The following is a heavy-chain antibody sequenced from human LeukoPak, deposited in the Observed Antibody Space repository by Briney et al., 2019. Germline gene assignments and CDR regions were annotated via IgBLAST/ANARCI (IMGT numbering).Heavy chain of an antibody. D-gene: IGHD3-10*01. Sequence: SVKVSCKASGGTFSSYAISWVRQAPGQGLEWMGGIIPIFGTANYAQKFQGRVTITADESTSTAYMELSSLRSEDTAVYYCASQNSSVRGVINDWFDPWGQGTLVTVSS. V-gene: IGHV1-69*13. CDR1: GGTFSSYA. CDR2: IIPIFGTA. J-gene: IGHJ5*02. CDR3: ASQNSSVRGVINDWFDP.